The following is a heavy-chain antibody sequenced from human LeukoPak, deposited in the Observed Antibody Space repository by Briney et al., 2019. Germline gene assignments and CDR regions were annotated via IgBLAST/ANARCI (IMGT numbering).Heavy chain of an antibody. CDR1: GYTFTGYY. J-gene: IGHJ4*02. CDR2: INPNSGGT. CDR3: ARDPRGCGGDC. V-gene: IGHV1-2*02. Sequence: ASVKVSCKASGYTFTGYYMHWVRQAPGQGLEWMGWINPNSGGTNYTQKFQGRVTMTRDTSISAAYMELSRLRFDDTAVYYCARDPRGCGGDCWGQGTLVTVSS. D-gene: IGHD2-21*01.